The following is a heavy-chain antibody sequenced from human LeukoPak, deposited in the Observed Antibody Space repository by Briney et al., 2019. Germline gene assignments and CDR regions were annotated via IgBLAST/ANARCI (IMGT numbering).Heavy chain of an antibody. CDR3: AKVGVQYYYDSSGYYLLLDY. J-gene: IGHJ4*02. CDR2: ISGSGGST. V-gene: IGHV3-23*01. D-gene: IGHD3-22*01. CDR1: GFTFSSYA. Sequence: QSGGSLRLSCAASGFTFSSYAMSWVRQAPGKGLEWVSAISGSGGSTYYADSVKGRFTISRDNSKNTLYLQMNSLRAEDTAVYYCAKVGVQYYYDSSGYYLLLDYWGQGTLVTVSS.